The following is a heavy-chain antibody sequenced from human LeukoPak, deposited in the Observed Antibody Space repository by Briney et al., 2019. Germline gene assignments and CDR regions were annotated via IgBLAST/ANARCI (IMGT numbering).Heavy chain of an antibody. J-gene: IGHJ4*02. CDR2: INPSGDFT. V-gene: IGHV1-46*01. Sequence: ASVKVSCKASGYTFTSYYMHWVRQAPGQGLEWMGIINPSGDFTSYAQKFQGRVTMTRDTSTSTVYMELSSLRSEDTGVYYCARELSWSGDYWGPGTLVTVSS. D-gene: IGHD3-3*01. CDR1: GYTFTSYY. CDR3: ARELSWSGDY.